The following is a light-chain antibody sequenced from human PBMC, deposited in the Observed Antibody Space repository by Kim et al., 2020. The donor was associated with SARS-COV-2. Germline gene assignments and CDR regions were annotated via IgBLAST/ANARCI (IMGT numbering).Light chain of an antibody. V-gene: IGKV4-1*01. CDR1: QSVFQSPNNKNY. J-gene: IGKJ2*04. Sequence: RTTIKCKSSQSVFQSPNNKNYLAWCQQKSGQPPKLLIYWAATLESGIPDRVSGRGSGTDFTLTTTDLQAEDGAVNFCSLYTTFPCSLGQGTKLEI. CDR2: WAA. CDR3: SLYTTFPCS.